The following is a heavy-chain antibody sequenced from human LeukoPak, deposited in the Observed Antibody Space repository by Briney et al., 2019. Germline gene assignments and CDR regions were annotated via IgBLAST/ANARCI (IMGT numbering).Heavy chain of an antibody. CDR2: IYHTGIS. J-gene: IGHJ4*02. D-gene: IGHD3-16*01. CDR3: ARHAGSYDPAYPFDY. CDR1: NGSISSSTW. Sequence: LSETLSLTCAVSNGSISSSTWWSWVRQPPGKGLEWIGEIYHTGISNYNPSLKSRLTISVDTSKKQFSLNLRSVTAADTAVYYCARHAGSYDPAYPFDYWGQGTLVTVSS. V-gene: IGHV4-4*02.